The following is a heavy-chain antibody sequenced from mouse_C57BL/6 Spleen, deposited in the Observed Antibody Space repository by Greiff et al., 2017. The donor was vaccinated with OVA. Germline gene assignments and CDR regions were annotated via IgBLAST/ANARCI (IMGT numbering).Heavy chain of an antibody. Sequence: ESGPGLVKPSQSLSLTCSVTGYSITSGYYWNWIRQFPGNKLEWMGYISYDGSNNYNPSLKNRISITRDTSKNQFFLKLNSVTTEDTATYYCARGGLRQGFDYWGQGTTLTVSS. CDR3: ARGGLRQGFDY. J-gene: IGHJ2*01. D-gene: IGHD2-4*01. CDR2: ISYDGSN. V-gene: IGHV3-6*01. CDR1: GYSITSGYY.